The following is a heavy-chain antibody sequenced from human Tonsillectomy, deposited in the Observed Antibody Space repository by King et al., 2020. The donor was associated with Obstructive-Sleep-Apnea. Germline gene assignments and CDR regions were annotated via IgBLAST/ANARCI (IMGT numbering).Heavy chain of an antibody. D-gene: IGHD3-16*01. Sequence: VQLVESGGGLVQPGGSLRLSCAASGFSFSYYAMHWVRQAPGKGLEYLSAISSSGGSTYYADSVKGRFTVSRDNSNNTLFLQMGSLRDEDTAVYYCARDMGTPMISSLLSYFYGMDVWGHGTTVIVSS. CDR1: GFSFSYYA. J-gene: IGHJ6*02. V-gene: IGHV3-64*07. CDR3: ARDMGTPMISSLLSYFYGMDV. CDR2: ISSSGGST.